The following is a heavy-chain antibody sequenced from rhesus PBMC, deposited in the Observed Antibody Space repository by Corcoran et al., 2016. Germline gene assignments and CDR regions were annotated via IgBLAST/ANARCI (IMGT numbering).Heavy chain of an antibody. J-gene: IGHJ4*01. Sequence: EVQVLETGGALVQPGGSLNLSCAASGFTFSLFGMSWFRQAPGKGLEWVSAINGGGGTTYYADSVKGRFTISRDNSKKTLSLQMNSLRPEDTAVYYCAKGGTGYYFDSWGQGVLVTVSS. D-gene: IGHD3-3*01. V-gene: IGHV3S5*01. CDR2: INGGGGTT. CDR3: AKGGTGYYFDS. CDR1: GFTFSLFG.